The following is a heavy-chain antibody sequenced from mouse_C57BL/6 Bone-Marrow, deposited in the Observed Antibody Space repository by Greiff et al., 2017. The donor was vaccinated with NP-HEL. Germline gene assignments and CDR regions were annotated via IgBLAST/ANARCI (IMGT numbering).Heavy chain of an antibody. CDR2: INPSSGYT. Sequence: VQVVESGAELAKPGASVKLSCKASGYTFTSYWMHWVKQRPGQGLEWIGYINPSSGYTKYNQKFKDKATLTADKSSSTAYMQLSSLTYDDSAVYYCARGGKGYAMDYWGQGTSVTVSS. J-gene: IGHJ4*01. V-gene: IGHV1-7*01. CDR1: GYTFTSYW. CDR3: ARGGKGYAMDY.